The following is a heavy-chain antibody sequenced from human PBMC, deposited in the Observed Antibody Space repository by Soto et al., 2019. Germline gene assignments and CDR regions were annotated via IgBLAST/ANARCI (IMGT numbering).Heavy chain of an antibody. Sequence: GGSLRLSCAASGFTFSSYGMHWVRQAPGKGLEWVAVISYDGSNKYYADSVKGRFTISRDNSKNTLYLQMNSLRAEDTAVYYCAKDAKMLVDTATMDYWGQGTLVTVSS. CDR3: AKDAKMLVDTATMDY. J-gene: IGHJ4*02. D-gene: IGHD5-18*01. V-gene: IGHV3-30*18. CDR1: GFTFSSYG. CDR2: ISYDGSNK.